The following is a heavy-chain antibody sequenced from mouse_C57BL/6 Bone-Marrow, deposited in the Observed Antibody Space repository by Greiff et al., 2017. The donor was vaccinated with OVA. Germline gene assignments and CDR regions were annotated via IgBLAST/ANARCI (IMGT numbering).Heavy chain of an antibody. Sequence: DVMLVESGGGLVKPGGSLKLSCAASGFTFSSYAMSWVRQTPEKRLEWVATISDGGSYTYYPDNVKGRFTISRDNAKNNLYLQMSHLKSEDTAMYYCAREIYYYRSSLYYAMDYWGQGTSVTVSS. D-gene: IGHD1-1*01. CDR3: AREIYYYRSSLYYAMDY. CDR1: GFTFSSYA. V-gene: IGHV5-4*01. J-gene: IGHJ4*01. CDR2: ISDGGSYT.